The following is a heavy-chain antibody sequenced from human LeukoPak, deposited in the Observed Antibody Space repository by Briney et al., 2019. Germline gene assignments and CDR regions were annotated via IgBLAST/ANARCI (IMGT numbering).Heavy chain of an antibody. CDR3: ARGSRGNIAAAGHFDY. V-gene: IGHV3-21*01. CDR1: GFIFSIYS. CDR2: ISSSSIYI. Sequence: GGSLRLSCAASGFIFSIYSMNRVRQAPGKGLEWVSSISSSSIYIYYADSVKGRFTISRDNAKNSLYLQMNSLRAEDTAVYYCARGSRGNIAAAGHFDYWGQGTLVTVSS. D-gene: IGHD6-13*01. J-gene: IGHJ4*02.